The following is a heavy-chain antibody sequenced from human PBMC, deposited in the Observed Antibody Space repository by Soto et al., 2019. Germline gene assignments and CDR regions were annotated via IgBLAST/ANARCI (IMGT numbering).Heavy chain of an antibody. J-gene: IGHJ3*02. D-gene: IGHD1-26*01. Sequence: QVQLVESGGGVVQPGRSLRLSCAASGFTFSSYGMHWVRQAPGKGLEWLSVISYDGTNKDYADSVKGRFTISRDNSKDTLYLQTNSLRPEDTAVYYCARGGGSYSFSAFDIWGQGTMVTVSS. CDR2: ISYDGTNK. V-gene: IGHV3-30*03. CDR3: ARGGGSYSFSAFDI. CDR1: GFTFSSYG.